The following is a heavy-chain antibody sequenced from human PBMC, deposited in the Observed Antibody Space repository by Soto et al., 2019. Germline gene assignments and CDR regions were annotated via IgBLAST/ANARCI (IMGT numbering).Heavy chain of an antibody. CDR1: GFTFSSYG. V-gene: IGHV3-33*01. CDR3: ATAGYDFWSGYSSVQAAQIDY. J-gene: IGHJ4*02. D-gene: IGHD3-3*01. CDR2: IWYDGSNK. Sequence: GGSLRLSCAASGFTFSSYGMHWVRQAPGKGLEWVAVIWYDGSNKYYADSVKGRFTISRDNSKNTLYLQMNSLRAEDTAVYYCATAGYDFWSGYSSVQAAQIDYWGQGTLVTVSS.